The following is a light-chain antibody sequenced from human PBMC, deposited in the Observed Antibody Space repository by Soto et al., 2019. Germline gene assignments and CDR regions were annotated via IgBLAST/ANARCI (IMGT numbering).Light chain of an antibody. CDR2: DAS. V-gene: IGKV1-33*01. CDR1: QDISNY. Sequence: DIQMTQSPSSLSASVGDRVTITCQASQDISNYLNWYQQKPGKAPKLLIYDASNLETGVPSRFSGSGSGTDFTFTISSLQPEDIATYYCQQYDNLHLFTFGPGTKVDIK. J-gene: IGKJ3*01. CDR3: QQYDNLHLFT.